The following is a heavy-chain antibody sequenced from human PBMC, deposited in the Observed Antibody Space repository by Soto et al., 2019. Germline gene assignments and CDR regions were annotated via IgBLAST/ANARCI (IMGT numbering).Heavy chain of an antibody. Sequence: GGSLSLSCAASGFPFSSYWMHWVRQAPGKGLVWVSRINSDGSSTSYADSVKGRFTISRDNAKNTLYLQMNSLRAEDTAVYYCAKGVSSSSGYYGMDVWGQGTTVTVSS. CDR1: GFPFSSYW. J-gene: IGHJ6*02. CDR2: INSDGSST. CDR3: AKGVSSSSGYYGMDV. V-gene: IGHV3-74*01. D-gene: IGHD6-6*01.